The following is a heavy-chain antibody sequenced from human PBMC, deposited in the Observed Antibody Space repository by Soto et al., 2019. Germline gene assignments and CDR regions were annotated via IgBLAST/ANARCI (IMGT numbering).Heavy chain of an antibody. V-gene: IGHV3-66*01. Sequence: EVQLVESGGGLVQPGGSLRLSCAASGFTVSSNYMSWVRQAPGKGLEWVSVIYSGGSTYYADSVKDRFTISRDNSKSTMNLEMNGLRAEDKGVYYFARVGDSSGYWGWFDLWGQGTGVTVSS. CDR2: IYSGGST. CDR3: ARVGDSSGYWGWFDL. D-gene: IGHD3-22*01. CDR1: GFTVSSNY. J-gene: IGHJ5*02.